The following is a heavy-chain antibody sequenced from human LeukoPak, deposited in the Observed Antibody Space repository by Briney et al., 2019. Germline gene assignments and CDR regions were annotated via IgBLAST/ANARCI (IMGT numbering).Heavy chain of an antibody. J-gene: IGHJ4*02. Sequence: GRSLRLSCAASGFTFSSYSMNWVRQAPGKGLEWVSSISNSSSYIYYADSVKGRFTISRDNAKNSLYLQMNSLRAEDTAVYYCARDLRTLQPDYWGQGTLVTVSS. V-gene: IGHV3-21*01. CDR1: GFTFSSYS. CDR3: ARDLRTLQPDY. CDR2: ISNSSSYI. D-gene: IGHD1-1*01.